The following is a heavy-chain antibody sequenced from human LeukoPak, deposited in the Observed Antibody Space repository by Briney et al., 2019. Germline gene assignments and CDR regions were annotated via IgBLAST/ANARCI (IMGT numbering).Heavy chain of an antibody. CDR1: GYSFTSYW. CDR3: ARTAKGTVSGVWYFDL. CDR2: IKSGDSDT. V-gene: IGHV5-51*01. Sequence: PGESLKISCKGSGYSFTSYWIGWVRQMPGKGLEWMGIIKSGDSDTRYSPSFQGQVTISADKSISTAYPQWSSLKASDSAMYFCARTAKGTVSGVWYFDLWGRGTLVTVSS. J-gene: IGHJ2*01. D-gene: IGHD4-17*01.